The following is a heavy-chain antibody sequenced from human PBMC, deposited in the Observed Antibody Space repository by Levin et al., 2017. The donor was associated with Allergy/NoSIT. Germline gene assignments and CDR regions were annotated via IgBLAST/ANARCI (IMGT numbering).Heavy chain of an antibody. CDR1: GYNFNDYF. Sequence: ASVKVSCKAYGYNFNDYFLHWMRQAPGQGLEWVGWINPKSGDTKNAQKFQGRVTMTRDTSITTTYMDLTSLTSDGTAVYFCAAGTNGTTGWFHPWGQGTQVIVSS. V-gene: IGHV1-2*02. CDR2: INPKSGDT. CDR3: AAGTNGTTGWFHP. D-gene: IGHD1-1*01. J-gene: IGHJ5*02.